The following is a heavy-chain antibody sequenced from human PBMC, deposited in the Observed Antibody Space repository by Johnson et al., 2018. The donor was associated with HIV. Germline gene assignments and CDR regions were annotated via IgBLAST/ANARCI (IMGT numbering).Heavy chain of an antibody. CDR3: AKEQWPLSPDAFDI. J-gene: IGHJ3*02. D-gene: IGHD6-19*01. CDR1: GFTFSSYG. CDR2: IWYDGSNK. V-gene: IGHV3-33*06. Sequence: VQLVESGGGVVQPGRSLRLSCAASGFTFSSYGMHWVRQAPGKGLEWVALIWYDGSNKYYADSVKGRFTISRDNSKNTLYLQMNSLRAEDTAVYYCAKEQWPLSPDAFDIWGQGTMVTVSS.